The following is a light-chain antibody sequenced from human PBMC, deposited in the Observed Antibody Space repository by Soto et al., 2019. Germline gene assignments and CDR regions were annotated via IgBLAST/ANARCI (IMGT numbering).Light chain of an antibody. V-gene: IGKV3-15*01. CDR3: QQFNSWPPVT. CDR1: QSVGTN. J-gene: IGKJ3*01. Sequence: EIVMTQSPATLSVSPGERATLSCRASQSVGTNLAWYQQKPGQAPRLLIYAASTRAAGIPARFSGSGSGTEFTLSISSLQSEDFAVYYCQQFNSWPPVTFGPGTKVDIK. CDR2: AAS.